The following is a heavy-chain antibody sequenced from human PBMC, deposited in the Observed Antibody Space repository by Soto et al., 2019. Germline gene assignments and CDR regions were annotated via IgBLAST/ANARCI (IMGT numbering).Heavy chain of an antibody. J-gene: IGHJ6*03. CDR3: TAAAGPYCSGGSCYIFPYYYYYMDV. V-gene: IGHV3-15*01. CDR1: GFTFSNAW. Sequence: GGSLRLSCAASGFTFSNAWMSWVRQAPGKGLEWVGRIKSKTDGGTTDYAAPVKGRFTISRDDSKNTLYLQMNSLKTEDTAVYYCTAAAGPYCSGGSCYIFPYYYYYMDVWGKGTTVTISS. D-gene: IGHD2-15*01. CDR2: IKSKTDGGTT.